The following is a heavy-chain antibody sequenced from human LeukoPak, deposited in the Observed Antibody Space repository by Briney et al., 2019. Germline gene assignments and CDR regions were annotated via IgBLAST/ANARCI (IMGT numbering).Heavy chain of an antibody. Sequence: ASVTVSCKASGYTFTNYGITWVRQAPGQGLEWMGWISAYNGDPNYAQKLQGRLTMTTDTSASTAYMELRSLRSDDTAVYHCARDFYYGSGSPLGYWGQGTLVTVSS. CDR1: GYTFTNYG. CDR3: ARDFYYGSGSPLGY. D-gene: IGHD3-10*01. CDR2: ISAYNGDP. V-gene: IGHV1-18*01. J-gene: IGHJ4*02.